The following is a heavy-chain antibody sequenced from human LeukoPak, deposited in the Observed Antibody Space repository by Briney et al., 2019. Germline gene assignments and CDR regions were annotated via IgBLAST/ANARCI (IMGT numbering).Heavy chain of an antibody. Sequence: HPGGSRRLSCAASGFTFSSYAVSWVRQAPGKGLEWVSAISGSGGSTYYADSVKGRFTISRDNSKNTLYLQMNSLRAEDTAVYYCAKDHSSGWTDAFDIWGQGTMVTVSS. D-gene: IGHD6-19*01. CDR1: GFTFSSYA. CDR3: AKDHSSGWTDAFDI. CDR2: ISGSGGST. J-gene: IGHJ3*02. V-gene: IGHV3-23*01.